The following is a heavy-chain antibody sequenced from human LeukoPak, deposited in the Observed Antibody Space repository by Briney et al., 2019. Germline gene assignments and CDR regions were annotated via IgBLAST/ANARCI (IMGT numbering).Heavy chain of an antibody. D-gene: IGHD6-19*01. V-gene: IGHV1-2*02. CDR2: INPNSGGT. Sequence: ASVKVSCKASGYTFTVYYMHWVRQAPGQGLEWMGWINPNSGGTNYAQKFQGRVTMTRDTSISTAYMELSRLRSEDTAVYYCAGPSGYSSGWGFDYWGQGTLVTVSS. J-gene: IGHJ4*02. CDR1: GYTFTVYY. CDR3: AGPSGYSSGWGFDY.